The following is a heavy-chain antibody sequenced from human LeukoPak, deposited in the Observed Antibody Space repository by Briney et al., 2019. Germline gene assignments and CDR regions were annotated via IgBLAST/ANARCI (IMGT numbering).Heavy chain of an antibody. Sequence: AGGSLRLSCAASGFTFSSYAMSWVRQAPGKGLEWVSAISGSGGSTYYADSVKGRFTISRDNSKNTLYLQMNSLRAEDTAVYYCAKDVVVAPTRGHFDYWGQGTLVTVSS. CDR3: AKDVVVAPTRGHFDY. D-gene: IGHD2-2*01. CDR2: ISGSGGST. J-gene: IGHJ4*02. V-gene: IGHV3-23*01. CDR1: GFTFSSYA.